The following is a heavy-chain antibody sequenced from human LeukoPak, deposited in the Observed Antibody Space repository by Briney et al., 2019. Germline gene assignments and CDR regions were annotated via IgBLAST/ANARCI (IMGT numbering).Heavy chain of an antibody. V-gene: IGHV3-30-3*01. J-gene: IGHJ4*02. CDR2: ISEGGNNK. D-gene: IGHD2-15*01. CDR1: GFTFDSYA. Sequence: GGSLRLSCEASGFTFDSYAIHWVRQAPGKGLDWVAVISEGGNNKYHADSVKGRFTISRDNSKNTVYLQMNSLRTEDTAVYYCGRDYWYLPDHWGQGTLVTVSS. CDR3: GRDYWYLPDH.